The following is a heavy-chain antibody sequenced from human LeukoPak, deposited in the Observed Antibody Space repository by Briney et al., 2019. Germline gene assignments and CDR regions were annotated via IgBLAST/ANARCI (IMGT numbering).Heavy chain of an antibody. CDR3: ARDPYSSGWYKDAFDI. D-gene: IGHD6-19*01. CDR2: ISGSSSYI. J-gene: IGHJ3*02. CDR1: GFTFSSYW. Sequence: GGSLRLSCAASGFTFSSYWMNWVRQAPGKGLEWVSSISGSSSYINYADSVKGRFTISRDNAQNSLFLQLNSLRVEDTAVYYCARDPYSSGWYKDAFDIWGQGTMVTVSS. V-gene: IGHV3-21*01.